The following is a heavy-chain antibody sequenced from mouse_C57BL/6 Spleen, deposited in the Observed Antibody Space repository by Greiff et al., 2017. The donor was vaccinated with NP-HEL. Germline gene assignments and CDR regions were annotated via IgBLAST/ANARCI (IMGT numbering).Heavy chain of an antibody. Sequence: QVQLKQPGAELVRPGSSVKLSCKASGYTFTSYWMHWVKQRPIQGLEWIGNIDPSDSDTHYNQKFKDKATLTVDKSSSTAYMQLSSLTSEDSAVYYCASDPIDYWGQGTTLTVSS. J-gene: IGHJ2*01. CDR2: IDPSDSDT. CDR3: ASDPIDY. V-gene: IGHV1-52*01. CDR1: GYTFTSYW.